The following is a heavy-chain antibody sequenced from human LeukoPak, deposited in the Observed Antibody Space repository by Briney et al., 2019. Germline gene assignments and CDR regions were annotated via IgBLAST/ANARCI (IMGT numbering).Heavy chain of an antibody. CDR2: IYHNGTP. CDR1: VGPINSGNW. Sequence: NPSETLSLTCAVSVGPINSGNWWSWVRQSPGKGLEWIGEIYHNGTPNYNPSLKSRVTISADTFKNHFSLKMTSVTAADTAVYYCATAPILRGEGGEHYKYGMDVWGQGTTVTVSS. V-gene: IGHV4-4*02. D-gene: IGHD2-2*02. J-gene: IGHJ6*02. CDR3: ATAPILRGEGGEHYKYGMDV.